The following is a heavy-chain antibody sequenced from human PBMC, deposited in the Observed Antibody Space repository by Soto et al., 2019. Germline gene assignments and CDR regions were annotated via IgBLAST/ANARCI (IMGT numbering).Heavy chain of an antibody. CDR1: GGSMSSDDYY. J-gene: IGHJ6*02. CDR2: IYYSGTT. D-gene: IGHD3-10*01. V-gene: IGHV4-30-4*01. CDR3: ARDKIWFGVLTHQYGMDV. Sequence: SETLSLTCTVSGGSMSSDDYYWTWIRQSPGKGLEWIGYIYYSGTTYYNPSLKSRVTISIDTSKNQFSLKLSSVTAADTAVYYCARDKIWFGVLTHQYGMDVWGQGTTVTVSS.